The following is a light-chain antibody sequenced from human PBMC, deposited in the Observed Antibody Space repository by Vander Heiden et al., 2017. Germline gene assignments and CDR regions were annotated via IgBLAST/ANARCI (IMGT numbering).Light chain of an antibody. Sequence: IVFTQSPATLSLSPGERATLSCRASQSVSSYLAWYQQKPGQAPRLLIYDASNRATGIPARFSGSGSGTDFTLTTSSLEPEDFAVYYCQQRSNWYTFGQGTKLEIK. J-gene: IGKJ2*01. V-gene: IGKV3-11*01. CDR1: QSVSSY. CDR3: QQRSNWYT. CDR2: DAS.